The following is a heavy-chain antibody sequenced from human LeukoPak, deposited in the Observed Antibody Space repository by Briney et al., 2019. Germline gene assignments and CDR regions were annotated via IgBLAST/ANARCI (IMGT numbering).Heavy chain of an antibody. V-gene: IGHV3-23*01. CDR2: ISGSGGST. J-gene: IGHJ4*02. D-gene: IGHD6-19*01. CDR3: AKALSRGIAVAGYYFDY. Sequence: PGGSLRLSCAASGFTFGSYAMSWVRQAPGKGLEWVSGISGSGGSTNYADSVKGRFTISRDNSKNTLYLQMNSLRAEDTAIYYCAKALSRGIAVAGYYFDYWGQGTLVTVSS. CDR1: GFTFGSYA.